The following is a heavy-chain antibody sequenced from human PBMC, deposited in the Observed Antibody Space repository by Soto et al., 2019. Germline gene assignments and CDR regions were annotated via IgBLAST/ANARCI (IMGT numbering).Heavy chain of an antibody. J-gene: IGHJ3*02. V-gene: IGHV1-69*10. CDR2: IIPILGIA. D-gene: IGHD3-3*01. CDR3: ARDRNHYDFWPDAFDI. Sequence: ASVKVSCKASGGTFSSYAISWVRQAPGQGLEWMGGIIPILGIANYAQKFQGRVTITADKSTSTAYMELSSLRSEDTAVYYCARDRNHYDFWPDAFDIWGQGTMVTVSS. CDR1: GGTFSSYA.